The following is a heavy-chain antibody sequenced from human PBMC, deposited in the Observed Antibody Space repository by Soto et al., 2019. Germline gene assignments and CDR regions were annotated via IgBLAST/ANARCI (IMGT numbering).Heavy chain of an antibody. CDR2: VIPIFPTP. Sequence: QVQLVQSGAEVKKPGSSVTVSCKASGGTFGNSAISWVRQAPGQGLEWMGGVIPIFPTPDYAQKFQGRATIPAAESTGTAYMELTSLRSEDTAVYYCPRDKDRQQLGGNYDYGIDGWRQGTTVTVSS. D-gene: IGHD3-3*02. CDR3: PRDKDRQQLGGNYDYGIDG. V-gene: IGHV1-69*12. CDR1: GGTFGNSA. J-gene: IGHJ6*02.